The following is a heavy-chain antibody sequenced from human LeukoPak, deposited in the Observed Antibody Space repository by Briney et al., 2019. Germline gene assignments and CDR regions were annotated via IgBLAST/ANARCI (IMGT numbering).Heavy chain of an antibody. V-gene: IGHV3-48*01. CDR3: ARDLGYYDSSGYSDY. CDR1: GFTFSSYS. D-gene: IGHD3-22*01. Sequence: GGSLRLSCAASGFTFSSYSMNWVRQAPGKGLEWVSYISSSSSTIYYADSVKGRFTISRDNAKNSLYLQMNSLRAEDTALYYCARDLGYYDSSGYSDYWGQGTLVTVSS. CDR2: ISSSSSTI. J-gene: IGHJ4*02.